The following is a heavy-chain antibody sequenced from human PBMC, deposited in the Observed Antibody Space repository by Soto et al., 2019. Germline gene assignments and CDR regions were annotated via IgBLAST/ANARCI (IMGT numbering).Heavy chain of an antibody. V-gene: IGHV3-30-3*01. CDR2: ISYDGSNK. D-gene: IGHD6-13*01. Sequence: QVQLVESGGGVVQPGRSLRLSCAASGFTFSSYAMHWVRQAPGKGLEWVAVISYDGSNKYYADSVKGRFTISRDNSKNPLYLQMNSLRAEDTAVYYCARDPPWRQQPAFDYWGQGTLVTVSS. J-gene: IGHJ4*02. CDR3: ARDPPWRQQPAFDY. CDR1: GFTFSSYA.